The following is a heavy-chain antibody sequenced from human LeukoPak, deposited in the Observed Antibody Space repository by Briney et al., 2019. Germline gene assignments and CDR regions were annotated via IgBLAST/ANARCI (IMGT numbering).Heavy chain of an antibody. D-gene: IGHD5-12*01. CDR2: ISAYNDNT. CDR3: ARVKRGYSGYDYTY. CDR1: GYTFTSYG. V-gene: IGHV1-18*01. Sequence: EASVKVSFTASGYTFTSYGISWVRQAPGQGLEWMGWISAYNDNTNYAQKLQGRVTMTTDTSTSTAYMELRSLRSDDTAVYYCARVKRGYSGYDYTYWGQGTLVTVSS. J-gene: IGHJ4*02.